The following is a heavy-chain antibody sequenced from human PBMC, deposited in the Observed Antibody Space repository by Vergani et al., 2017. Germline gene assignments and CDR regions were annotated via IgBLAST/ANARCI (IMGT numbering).Heavy chain of an antibody. J-gene: IGHJ4*02. CDR1: GFTFSSYD. V-gene: IGHV3-13*04. D-gene: IGHD3-10*01. Sequence: EVQLVESGGGLVQPGGSLRLSCAASGFTFSSYDMHWVRQATGKGLEWVSAIGTAGDTYYPGSVKGRFTISRENAKNSLYLQMNSLRAGDTAVYYCARVGIVRGGDYWGQGTLVTVSS. CDR3: ARVGIVRGGDY. CDR2: IGTAGDT.